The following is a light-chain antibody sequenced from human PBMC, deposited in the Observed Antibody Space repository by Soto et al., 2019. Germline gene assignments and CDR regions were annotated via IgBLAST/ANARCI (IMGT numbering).Light chain of an antibody. J-gene: IGLJ1*01. CDR1: SSDVGGYNY. V-gene: IGLV2-14*01. Sequence: QSALTQPASVSGSPGQSITISCTGTSSDVGGYNYVSWYQQHPGKAPKLMIYDVSNRPSGVSNRFSGSKSGNTASLTISGLQADDEADYYCGSYTSSSPLYVFGTGTKLTVL. CDR2: DVS. CDR3: GSYTSSSPLYV.